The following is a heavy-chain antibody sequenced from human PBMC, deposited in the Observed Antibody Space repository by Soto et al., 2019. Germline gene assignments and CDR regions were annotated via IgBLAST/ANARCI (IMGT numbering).Heavy chain of an antibody. D-gene: IGHD5-12*01. J-gene: IGHJ4*02. CDR3: ARDARYSGYDSYFDY. Sequence: PGGSLRLSCAASGFIFSSNAMHWVRQAPGKGLEWVAVISYDGSTKYYADSVKGRFTISRDNSKNTLYLQMNSLRAEDTAVYYCARDARYSGYDSYFDYWGQGTLVTVSS. CDR1: GFIFSSNA. V-gene: IGHV3-30*04. CDR2: ISYDGSTK.